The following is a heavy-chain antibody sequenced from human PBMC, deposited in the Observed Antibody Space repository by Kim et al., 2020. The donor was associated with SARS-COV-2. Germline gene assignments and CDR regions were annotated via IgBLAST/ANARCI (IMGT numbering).Heavy chain of an antibody. Sequence: GGSLRLSCAASGFTFSSYGMHWVRQAPGKGLEWVAVIWYDGSNKYYADSVKGRFTISRDNSKNTLYLQMNSLRAEDTAVYYCARGRQDIVVVPAASLWYFDLWGRGTLVTVSS. J-gene: IGHJ2*01. V-gene: IGHV3-33*01. CDR2: IWYDGSNK. CDR3: ARGRQDIVVVPAASLWYFDL. CDR1: GFTFSSYG. D-gene: IGHD2-2*01.